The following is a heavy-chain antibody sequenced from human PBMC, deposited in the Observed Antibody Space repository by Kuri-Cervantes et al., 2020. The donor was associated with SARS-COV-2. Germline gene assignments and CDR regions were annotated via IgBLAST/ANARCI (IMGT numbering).Heavy chain of an antibody. CDR3: ARDRSRITIFGVVTRYGMDV. CDR2: IRSKAYGGTT. D-gene: IGHD3-3*01. Sequence: GESLKISCTASGFTFGDYAMSWFRQAPGKGLEWVGFIRSKAYGGTTEYAASVKGRFTISRDDSKSIAYLQMNSLRAEDTAVYYCARDRSRITIFGVVTRYGMDVWGQGTTVTVSS. CDR1: GFTFGDYA. V-gene: IGHV3-49*03. J-gene: IGHJ6*02.